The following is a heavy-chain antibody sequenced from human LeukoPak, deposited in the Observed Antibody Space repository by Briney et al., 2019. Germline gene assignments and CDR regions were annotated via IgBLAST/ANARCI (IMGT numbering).Heavy chain of an antibody. V-gene: IGHV4-4*02. J-gene: IGHJ4*02. CDR1: GGSISSSNW. D-gene: IGHD7-27*01. Sequence: SGTLSFTCAVSGGSISSSNWWSWVRQPPGKGLEWIGEIYHSGSTNYNPSLKSRVTISVDKSKNQFSLNLSSVTAADTAVYYCARFSPRAMGNYLDFWGQGTLVTVSS. CDR3: ARFSPRAMGNYLDF. CDR2: IYHSGST.